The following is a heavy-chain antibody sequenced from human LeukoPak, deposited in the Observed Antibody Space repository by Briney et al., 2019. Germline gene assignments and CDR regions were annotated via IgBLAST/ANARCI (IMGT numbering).Heavy chain of an antibody. Sequence: ASVKVSCKASGYTFTGYYMHWVRQAPGQGLEWMGWINPNSGGTNYAQKFQGRVTMTRDTSISTAYMELSRLRSDDTAVYYCARGVRYCSSTSCFLGSSWFDPRGQGTLVTVSS. V-gene: IGHV1-2*02. CDR3: ARGVRYCSSTSCFLGSSWFDP. D-gene: IGHD2-2*01. J-gene: IGHJ5*02. CDR1: GYTFTGYY. CDR2: INPNSGGT.